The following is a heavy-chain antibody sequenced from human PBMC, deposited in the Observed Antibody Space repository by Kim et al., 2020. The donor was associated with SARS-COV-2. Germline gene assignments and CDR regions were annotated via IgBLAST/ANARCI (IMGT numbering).Heavy chain of an antibody. CDR1: AGSISSYY. V-gene: IGHV4-59*12. Sequence: SETLSLTCTVSAGSISSYYWTWIRQPPGKGLEWIGYIYYTGDTNYNPSLESRVTISVDTSKNQFSLKLSSVTAADTAVYYCARRASSFGYAGQWTLVTV. J-gene: IGHJ4*02. CDR3: ARRASSFGY. D-gene: IGHD6-6*01. CDR2: IYYTGDT.